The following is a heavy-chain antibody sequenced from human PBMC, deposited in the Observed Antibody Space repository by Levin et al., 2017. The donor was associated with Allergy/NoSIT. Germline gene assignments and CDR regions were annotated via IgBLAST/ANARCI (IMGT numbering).Heavy chain of an antibody. CDR1: GFTFSLSW. J-gene: IGHJ4*02. CDR2: IKRDGSER. Sequence: PGGSLRLSCGASGFTFSLSWMSWVRQAPGKGLEWVANIKRDGSERHYADSVKGRFTISRDNAMNSLFLQMDSLRAEDTAVYYCATYSDSGPIGYWGQGTLVTVSS. CDR3: ATYSDSGPIGY. V-gene: IGHV3-7*01. D-gene: IGHD3-16*01.